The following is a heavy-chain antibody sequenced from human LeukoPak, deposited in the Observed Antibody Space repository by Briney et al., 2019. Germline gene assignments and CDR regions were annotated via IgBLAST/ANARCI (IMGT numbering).Heavy chain of an antibody. V-gene: IGHV3-7*01. Sequence: PGGSLRLSCAASGFTFSTYWMSWVRQAPGKGLEGLANIKQDGSEKYYVDSVKDRFTISRHNAKNSLYLQMSSLRVEDTAVYYCARNVYRTFDSWDQGTLVTVSS. J-gene: IGHJ4*02. D-gene: IGHD1-14*01. CDR1: GFTFSTYW. CDR3: ARNVYRTFDS. CDR2: IKQDGSEK.